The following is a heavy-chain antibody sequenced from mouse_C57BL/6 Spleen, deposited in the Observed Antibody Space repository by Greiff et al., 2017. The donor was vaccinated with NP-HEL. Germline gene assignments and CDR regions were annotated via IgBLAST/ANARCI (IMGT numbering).Heavy chain of an antibody. CDR2: IDPSDSET. CDR1: GYTFTSYW. CDR3: AREDYGNYRY. J-gene: IGHJ2*01. Sequence: VKLQQPGAELVRPGSSVKLSCKASGYTFTSYWMHWVKQRPIQGLEWIGNIDPSDSETHYNQKFKDKATLTVDKSSSTAYMQLSSLTSEDSAVYYCAREDYGNYRYWGQGTTLTVSS. V-gene: IGHV1-52*01. D-gene: IGHD2-1*01.